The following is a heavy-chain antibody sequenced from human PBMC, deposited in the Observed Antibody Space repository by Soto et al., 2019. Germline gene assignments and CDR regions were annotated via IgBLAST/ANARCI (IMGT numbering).Heavy chain of an antibody. V-gene: IGHV3-30*18. CDR3: AKDEGIAARPAQTTGFDY. Sequence: GGSLRLSCAASGFTFSSYGMHWVRQAPGKGLEWVAVISYDGSNKYYADSVKGRFTISRDNSKNTLYLQMNSLRAEDTAVYYCAKDEGIAARPAQTTGFDYWGQGTLVTVSS. CDR1: GFTFSSYG. J-gene: IGHJ4*02. CDR2: ISYDGSNK. D-gene: IGHD6-6*01.